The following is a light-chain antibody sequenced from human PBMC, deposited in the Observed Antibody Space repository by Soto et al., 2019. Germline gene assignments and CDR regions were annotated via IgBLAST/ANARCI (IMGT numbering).Light chain of an antibody. CDR3: QQYNSYPIT. CDR1: QSISTW. J-gene: IGKJ4*01. CDR2: KAS. V-gene: IGKV1-5*03. Sequence: EIQMTQAPSTLSASVGDRVTITCRASQSISTWLAWYQQKPGKAPKFLIDKASSLESGVPSRFSGSGSGTEFTLTISSLQPDDFATYYCQQYNSYPITFGGGTKLE.